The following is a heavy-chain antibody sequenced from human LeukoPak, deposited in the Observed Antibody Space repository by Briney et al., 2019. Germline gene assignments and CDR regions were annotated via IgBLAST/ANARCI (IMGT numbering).Heavy chain of an antibody. V-gene: IGHV4-4*02. D-gene: IGHD3-16*01. CDR3: ARGDLYDGGGRNWFDP. CDR1: GGSIDITNY. J-gene: IGHJ5*02. Sequence: PAETLSLTCGVSGGSIDITNYWSWVRQAPGKGLEWIGEISHDRTTNYNPSLRSRVAMSVDTSKNQFSLRLTSVTAADTAVYYCARGDLYDGGGRNWFDPWGQGTLVTVSS. CDR2: ISHDRTT.